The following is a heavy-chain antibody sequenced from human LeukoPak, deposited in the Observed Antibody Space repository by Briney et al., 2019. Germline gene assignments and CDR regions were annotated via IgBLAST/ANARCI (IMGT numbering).Heavy chain of an antibody. J-gene: IGHJ4*02. D-gene: IGHD6-19*01. V-gene: IGHV4-61*02. CDR2: IYTSGST. Sequence: SETLSLTCTVSGGSISSGSYYWSWIRQPAGKGLEWIGRIYTSGSTNYNPSLKSRVTISVDTSKNQFSLKLSSVTAADTAVYYCAREEQWLVRSFDYWGQGTLATVSS. CDR1: GGSISSGSYY. CDR3: AREEQWLVRSFDY.